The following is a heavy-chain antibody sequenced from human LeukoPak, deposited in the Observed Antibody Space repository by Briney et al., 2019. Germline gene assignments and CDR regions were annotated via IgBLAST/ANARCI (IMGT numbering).Heavy chain of an antibody. CDR1: GFTFSSYA. J-gene: IGHJ6*02. D-gene: IGHD1-1*01. Sequence: PGGSLRLSCAASGFTFSSYAMSWVRQAPGRGLEWVSAISGSGGTTDYADSVKGRFSISRDNSKNTLFLQMNGLRAEDTAVYYCAKGLYNWNPHGMDVWGQGTTVTVSS. V-gene: IGHV3-23*01. CDR3: AKGLYNWNPHGMDV. CDR2: ISGSGGTT.